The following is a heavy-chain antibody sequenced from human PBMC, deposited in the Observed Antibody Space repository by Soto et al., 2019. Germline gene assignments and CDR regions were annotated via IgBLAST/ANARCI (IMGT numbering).Heavy chain of an antibody. D-gene: IGHD6-13*01. CDR3: ARGRFYSSRRGWFDP. V-gene: IGHV4-34*01. CDR1: GGSFSGYY. Sequence: PSETLSLTCAVYGGSFSGYYWSWIRQPPGKGLEWIGEINHSGSTNYNPSLKSRVTISVDTSKNQFSLKLSSVTAADTAVYYCARGRFYSSRRGWFDPWGQGTLVTVSS. CDR2: INHSGST. J-gene: IGHJ5*02.